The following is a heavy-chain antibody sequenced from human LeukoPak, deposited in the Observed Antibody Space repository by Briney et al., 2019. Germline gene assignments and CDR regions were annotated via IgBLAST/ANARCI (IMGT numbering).Heavy chain of an antibody. D-gene: IGHD3/OR15-3a*01. V-gene: IGHV4-38-2*02. CDR3: ARDILGPSGY. Sequence: SETLSLTCTVSGYSISSGYYWGWIRQPPGKGLEWIGSIYHSGSTYYNPSLKSRVTISVDTSKNQFSLKLISVTAADTAVYYCARDILGPSGYWGQGTLVIVSS. CDR1: GYSISSGYY. J-gene: IGHJ4*02. CDR2: IYHSGST.